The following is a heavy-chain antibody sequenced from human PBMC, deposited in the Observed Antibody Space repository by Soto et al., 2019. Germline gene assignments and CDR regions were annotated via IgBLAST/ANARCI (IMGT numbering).Heavy chain of an antibody. D-gene: IGHD3-16*01. Sequence: GGSLRLSCAASGSTFSGSAMHWVRQASGKGLEWVGRIRSKANSYATAYAASVKGRFTISRDDSKNTAYLQMNSLKTEDTAVYYCTRQSSIWGSSTNEYYFDYWGQGTLVTVSS. CDR1: GSTFSGSA. CDR3: TRQSSIWGSSTNEYYFDY. CDR2: IRSKANSYAT. V-gene: IGHV3-73*01. J-gene: IGHJ4*02.